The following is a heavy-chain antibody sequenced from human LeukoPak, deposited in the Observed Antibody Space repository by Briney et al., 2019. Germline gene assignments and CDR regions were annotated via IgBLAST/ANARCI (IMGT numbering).Heavy chain of an antibody. V-gene: IGHV4-39*07. Sequence: PSETLSLTCTVSGGSISSSSYFWGWIRQPPGKGLEWIGSIYYSGSTYYNPSLKSRVTISVDTSKDQFSLKLSSVTAADTAVYYCARVGWSRPVAVAASLVSYYMDVWGKGTTVTVSS. CDR2: IYYSGST. CDR1: GGSISSSSYF. D-gene: IGHD6-19*01. CDR3: ARVGWSRPVAVAASLVSYYMDV. J-gene: IGHJ6*03.